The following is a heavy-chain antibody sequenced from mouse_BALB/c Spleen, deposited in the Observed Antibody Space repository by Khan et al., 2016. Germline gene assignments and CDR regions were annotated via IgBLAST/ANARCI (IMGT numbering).Heavy chain of an antibody. CDR3: AGGDYGNYAAY. Sequence: VQLKESGAELVRPGDSVKLSCKASGFNIKDNYMHWVKQRPEQGLECIGWIDPENGNTIYAPKFQGKASITADTSSNTAYLQLSSLTSEDTVVYYCAGGDYGNYAAYWGQGALVTVSS. J-gene: IGHJ3*01. CDR1: GFNIKDNY. V-gene: IGHV14-1*02. D-gene: IGHD2-1*01. CDR2: IDPENGNT.